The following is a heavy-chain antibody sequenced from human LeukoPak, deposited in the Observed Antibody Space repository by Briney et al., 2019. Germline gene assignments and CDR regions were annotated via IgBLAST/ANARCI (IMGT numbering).Heavy chain of an antibody. Sequence: SETLSLTCTVSGGSISSSSYYWGWIRQPPGKGLEWIGSIYYSGSTYYNPSLKSRVTISVDTSKNQFSLKLSSVTAADTAVYYCARDRWEGELLWFALDWGQGTLVTVSS. CDR2: IYYSGST. CDR3: ARDRWEGELLWFALD. D-gene: IGHD3-10*01. CDR1: GGSISSSSYY. J-gene: IGHJ4*02. V-gene: IGHV4-39*07.